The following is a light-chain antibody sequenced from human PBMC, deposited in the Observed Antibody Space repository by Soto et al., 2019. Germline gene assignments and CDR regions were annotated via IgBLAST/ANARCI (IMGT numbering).Light chain of an antibody. CDR2: DVT. Sequence: QSVLTQPPSASGSPGQSVTVSCTGIGGDLRDSNYDSWYQQHPGKAPKLIIYDVTKRPSGVPDRFSGSKSGNTASLTVSGLQAEDEADYFCLTGNNYRVFGTGTKLTVL. CDR1: GGDLRDSNY. V-gene: IGLV2-8*01. J-gene: IGLJ1*01. CDR3: LTGNNYRV.